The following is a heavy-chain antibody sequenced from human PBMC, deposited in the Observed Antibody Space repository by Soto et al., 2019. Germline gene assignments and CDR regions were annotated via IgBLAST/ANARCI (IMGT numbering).Heavy chain of an antibody. CDR1: GGTFNKFA. V-gene: IGHV1-69*01. Sequence: QVQLVQPGAEVKKPGSAVRVSCKASGGTFNKFAMNWVRQAPGQGPEWMGGIIPIFDSPNYGQTFQGRVTISVDEATNTAYMDLTGLRFEDTAVYYCARSVGSGGVIGGFDFWGQGTLVTVSS. CDR2: IIPIFDSP. D-gene: IGHD3-16*02. J-gene: IGHJ4*02. CDR3: ARSVGSGGVIGGFDF.